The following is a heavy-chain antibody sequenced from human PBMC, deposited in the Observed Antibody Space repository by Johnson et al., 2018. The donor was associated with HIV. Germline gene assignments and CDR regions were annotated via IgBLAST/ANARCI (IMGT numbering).Heavy chain of an antibody. CDR3: AKGMGLSIGELSDAFHF. Sequence: QVQLVESGGGVVQPGGSLRLSCAASGFTFSSYGMHWVRQAPGKGLAWVAFIRYDGTSEYYADSVKGRFTISRDNSKTTLNLQMNSLRPEDTAVYYCAKGMGLSIGELSDAFHFWGLGTVVTVSS. V-gene: IGHV3-30*02. CDR1: GFTFSSYG. CDR2: IRYDGTSE. D-gene: IGHD3-10*01. J-gene: IGHJ3*01.